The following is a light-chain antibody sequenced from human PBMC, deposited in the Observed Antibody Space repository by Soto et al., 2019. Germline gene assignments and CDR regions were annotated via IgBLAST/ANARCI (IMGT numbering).Light chain of an antibody. CDR2: DAS. V-gene: IGKV3D-20*02. J-gene: IGKJ1*01. CDR1: QSVSSSY. CDR3: QQYKSWRA. Sequence: EIVLTQSPGTLSLSPGERATLSCRASQSVSSSYLAWYQQKPGQAPRLLIYDASIRATGIPARFSGSGSGTEFTLTISGLQSEDFGVYYCQQYKSWRAFGQGTNVEV.